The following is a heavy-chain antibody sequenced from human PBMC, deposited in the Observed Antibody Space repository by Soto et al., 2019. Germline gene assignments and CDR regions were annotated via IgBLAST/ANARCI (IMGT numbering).Heavy chain of an antibody. CDR2: MIPILGTA. V-gene: IGHV1-69*06. CDR1: GGTFSNSA. Sequence: QVQLMQSGAEVKKPGSSVKVSCKASGGTFSNSAISWVRQAPGQGLEWMGGMIPILGTANYAQKFQGRVTITADRSTSTAYMELSSLRSDDTAVYYCARWRSGNYGMDVWGQGTTVTVSS. CDR3: ARWRSGNYGMDV. J-gene: IGHJ6*02. D-gene: IGHD3-3*01.